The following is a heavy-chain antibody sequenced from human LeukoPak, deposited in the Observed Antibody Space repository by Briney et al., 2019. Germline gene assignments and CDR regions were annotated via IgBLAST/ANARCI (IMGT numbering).Heavy chain of an antibody. D-gene: IGHD6-19*01. V-gene: IGHV1-2*02. CDR1: GYTFTGYY. CDR3: ARSHYSRGWEYFDY. J-gene: IGHJ4*02. Sequence: ASVKVSCKASGYTFTGYYMHWVRQAPGQGLEWMGWINPNSGGTNYAQKFQGRVTMTRDTSISTVYMELSSLRSEDTAVYYCARSHYSRGWEYFDYWGQGTLVTVSS. CDR2: INPNSGGT.